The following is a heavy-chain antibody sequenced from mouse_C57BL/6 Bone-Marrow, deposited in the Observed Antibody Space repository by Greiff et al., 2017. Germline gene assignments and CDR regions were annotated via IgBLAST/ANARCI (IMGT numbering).Heavy chain of an antibody. V-gene: IGHV10-3*01. J-gene: IGHJ1*03. CDR1: GFTFNTYA. CDR3: VRRGAYYYGSSYVGYFDV. D-gene: IGHD1-1*01. CDR2: IRSKSSNYAT. Sequence: DVKLVESGGGLVQPKGSLKLSCAASGFTFNTYAMHWVRQAPGKGLEWVARIRSKSSNYATYYADSVKDRFTISRDDSQSMLYLQMNNLKTEDTAMYYCVRRGAYYYGSSYVGYFDVWGTGTTVTVSS.